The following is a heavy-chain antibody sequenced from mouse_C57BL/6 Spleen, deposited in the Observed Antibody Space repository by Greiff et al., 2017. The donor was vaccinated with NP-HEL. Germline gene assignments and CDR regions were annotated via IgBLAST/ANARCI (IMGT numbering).Heavy chain of an antibody. CDR1: GFSFNTYA. CDR2: IRSKSNNYAT. Sequence: EAGGGLVQPKGSLKLSCAASGFSFNTYAMNWVRQAPGKGLEWVARIRSKSNNYATYYADSVKDRFTISRDDSESMLYLQMNNLKTEDTAMYYCVRHLTTVAAMDYWGQGTSVTVSS. CDR3: VRHLTTVAAMDY. J-gene: IGHJ4*01. V-gene: IGHV10-1*01. D-gene: IGHD1-1*01.